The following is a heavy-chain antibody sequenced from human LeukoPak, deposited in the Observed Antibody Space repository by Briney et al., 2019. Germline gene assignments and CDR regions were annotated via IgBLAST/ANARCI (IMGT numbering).Heavy chain of an antibody. CDR3: ARVESGYDYLGWFDP. V-gene: IGHV1-69*04. J-gene: IGHJ5*02. D-gene: IGHD5-12*01. CDR1: GGTFSSYA. CDR2: IIPILGIA. Sequence: SVKVSCKASGGTFSSYAISWVRQVPGQGLEWMGRIIPILGIANYAQKFQGRVTITADKSTSTAYMELSSLRFEDTAVYYCARVESGYDYLGWFDPWGQGTLVTVSS.